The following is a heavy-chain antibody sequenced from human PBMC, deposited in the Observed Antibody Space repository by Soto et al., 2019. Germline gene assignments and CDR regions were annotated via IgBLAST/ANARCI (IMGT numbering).Heavy chain of an antibody. CDR3: IREGFCTGGSCYSSYLDY. J-gene: IGHJ4*02. D-gene: IGHD2-15*01. CDR2: IRNKANSYTT. CDR1: GFPFTYHY. Sequence: EVQLVESGGGLGQPGGSLRLSCAAFGFPFTYHYMDWVRQAPGKGMEWVGRIRNKANSYTTEYAASVKGRFTVSRDDSKKSLFLQMNSLKTEDTAVYYCIREGFCTGGSCYSSYLDYWGQGTLVTVSS. V-gene: IGHV3-72*01.